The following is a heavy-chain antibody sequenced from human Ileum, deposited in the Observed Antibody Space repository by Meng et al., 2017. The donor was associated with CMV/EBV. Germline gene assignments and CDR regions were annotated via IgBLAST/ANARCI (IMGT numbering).Heavy chain of an antibody. CDR1: GGSISSSLYY. J-gene: IGHJ4*02. CDR3: ARDSTYPSGLDY. CDR2: ISYSGTA. D-gene: IGHD3-10*01. V-gene: IGHV4-39*07. Sequence: QLPLQDAGPGLVKPSETLSLTCTVSGGSISSSLYYWGWIRQPPGKGLEWIGTISYSGTAFYNLSLKSRVAISIDTSKFQFSLKLSSVTATDTAVYYCARDSTYPSGLDYWGQGTLVTVSS.